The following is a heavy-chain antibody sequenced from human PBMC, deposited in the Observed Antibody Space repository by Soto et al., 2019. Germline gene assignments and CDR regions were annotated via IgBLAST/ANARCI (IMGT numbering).Heavy chain of an antibody. V-gene: IGHV4-31*03. CDR1: GGSISSGGYY. CDR3: ARTVNDYVAWFDP. J-gene: IGHJ5*02. Sequence: SETLSLTCTVSGGSISSGGYYWSWIRQHPGKGLEWIGYIYYSGSTYYNPSLKSRVTISVDTSKNQFSLKLSSVTAADTAVYYCARTVNDYVAWFDPWAQGTLVTVSS. D-gene: IGHD1-1*01. CDR2: IYYSGST.